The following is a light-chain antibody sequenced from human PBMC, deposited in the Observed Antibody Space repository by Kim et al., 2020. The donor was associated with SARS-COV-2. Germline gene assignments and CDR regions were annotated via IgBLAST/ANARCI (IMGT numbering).Light chain of an antibody. Sequence: DIVMTQSPDSLAVSLGERATINCKSSQSVLYSSNNNNYLAWYQQHPGQPPKLLIYWASTRESGVPDRFSGSGSGTDFTLTISSLQAEDVAVYYCQQYYSTPPTFGQGTKVDIK. CDR1: QSVLYSSNNNNY. V-gene: IGKV4-1*01. CDR3: QQYYSTPPT. J-gene: IGKJ1*01. CDR2: WAS.